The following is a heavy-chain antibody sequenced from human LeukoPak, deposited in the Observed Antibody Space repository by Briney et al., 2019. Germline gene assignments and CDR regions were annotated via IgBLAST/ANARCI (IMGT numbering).Heavy chain of an antibody. V-gene: IGHV1-46*01. CDR1: GYTFTNYY. J-gene: IGHJ4*02. D-gene: IGHD5-18*01. CDR3: ARDKAVDTAMAPPGDY. CDR2: INPSSGST. Sequence: ASVKVSCKASGYTFTNYYMYWVRQAPGQGLEWMGIINPSSGSTSYAQKFQGRVTMTRDTSTSTFYMELSSLRSEDTAVYYCARDKAVDTAMAPPGDYWGQGTLVTVSS.